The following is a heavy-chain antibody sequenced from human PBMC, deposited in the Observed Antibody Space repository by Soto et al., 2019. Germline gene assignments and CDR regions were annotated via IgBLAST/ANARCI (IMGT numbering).Heavy chain of an antibody. Sequence: GGSLRLSCAASGFTFSSYGMHWVRQAPGKGLEWVAVISYDGSNKYYADSVKGRFTISRDNSKNTLYLQMNSLRAEDTAVYYRAKDWVAVADPLGYWGQGTLVTVSS. CDR2: ISYDGSNK. J-gene: IGHJ4*02. V-gene: IGHV3-30*18. D-gene: IGHD6-19*01. CDR1: GFTFSSYG. CDR3: AKDWVAVADPLGY.